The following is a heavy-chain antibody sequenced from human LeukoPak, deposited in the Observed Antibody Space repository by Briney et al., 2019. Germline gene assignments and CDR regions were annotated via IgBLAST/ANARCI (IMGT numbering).Heavy chain of an antibody. Sequence: GGSLRLSCAASGFTFSDYYMSWIRQAPGKGLEWVSYISGSTIYYADSVKGRFTISRDNAKNPLYLQMNSLRAEDTAVYYCARDGGAVVTPDAFDIWGQGTMVTVSS. CDR1: GFTFSDYY. J-gene: IGHJ3*02. D-gene: IGHD4-23*01. V-gene: IGHV3-11*01. CDR3: ARDGGAVVTPDAFDI. CDR2: ISGSTI.